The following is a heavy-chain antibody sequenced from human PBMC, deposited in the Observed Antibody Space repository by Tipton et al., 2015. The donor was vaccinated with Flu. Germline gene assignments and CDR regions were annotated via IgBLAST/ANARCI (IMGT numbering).Heavy chain of an antibody. CDR2: IYYSGST. Sequence: TLSLTCTVSGGSISSGSCYWSWIRQPAGKGLEWIGYIYYSGSTNYNPSLKSRVTISVDTSKNQFSLKLSSVTAADTAVYYCATQLLQPGGRVHYWYFDLWGRGTLVTVSS. CDR1: GGSISSGSCY. V-gene: IGHV4-61*10. D-gene: IGHD4-23*01. J-gene: IGHJ2*01. CDR3: ATQLLQPGGRVHYWYFDL.